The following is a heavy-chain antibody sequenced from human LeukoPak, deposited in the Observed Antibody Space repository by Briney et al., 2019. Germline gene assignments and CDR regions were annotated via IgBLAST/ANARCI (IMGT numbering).Heavy chain of an antibody. V-gene: IGHV3-7*01. CDR3: ARDTFGGYVGFDY. CDR2: IKQDGRVE. CDR1: GFTFSNYW. D-gene: IGHD5-12*01. Sequence: GGSLRLSCAASGFTFSNYWMNWVRQAPGKGLEWVANIKQDGRVEYYVDSVKGRFTISRDNAKNSLYLQMNSLRAEDTAVYYCARDTFGGYVGFDYWGQGTLVTVSP. J-gene: IGHJ4*02.